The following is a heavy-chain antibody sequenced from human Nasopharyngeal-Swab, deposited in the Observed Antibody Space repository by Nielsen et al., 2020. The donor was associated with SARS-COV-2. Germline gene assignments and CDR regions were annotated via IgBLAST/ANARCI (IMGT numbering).Heavy chain of an antibody. V-gene: IGHV3-21*01. Sequence: WIRQPPGKGLEWVSSISGGSRYIYYADSAKGRFTISRDNAKNSLYLQMNSLSAEDTAVYYCARPSGLAITIFGVGAVLGHWGQGTLVTVSS. J-gene: IGHJ4*02. CDR2: ISGGSRYI. D-gene: IGHD3-3*01. CDR3: ARPSGLAITIFGVGAVLGH.